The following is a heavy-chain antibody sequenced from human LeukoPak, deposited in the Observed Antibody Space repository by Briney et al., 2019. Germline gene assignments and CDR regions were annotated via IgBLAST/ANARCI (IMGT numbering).Heavy chain of an antibody. CDR1: GYPFTSSW. CDR3: ASESSLGGIWFGESAGQGAFDI. V-gene: IGHV5-51*01. J-gene: IGHJ3*02. CDR2: NYPVDSDT. D-gene: IGHD3-10*01. Sequence: KPGGSLEISLQGSGYPFTSSWSGWVRRLPGKGLGWIRINYPVDSDTRYSPSLQGQVNISADKSISTAYLQWSSLKASDTAMYYCASESSLGGIWFGESAGQGAFDIWGQGTMVTVSS.